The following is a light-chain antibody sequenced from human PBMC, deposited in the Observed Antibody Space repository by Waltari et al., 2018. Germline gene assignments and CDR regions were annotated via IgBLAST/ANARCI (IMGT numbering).Light chain of an antibody. CDR3: SSYTSSSTYVV. V-gene: IGLV2-14*03. CDR1: SSDMGDNNH. J-gene: IGLJ2*01. CDR2: DVS. Sequence: QSALTQPASVYGSPGPSLTISCTGTSSDMGDNNHVSRYQRHPGKAPKLIIFDVSNRPSGVSNRFSGSKSGDTASLTISGLQAEDEADYYCSSYTSSSTYVVFGGGTKLTVL.